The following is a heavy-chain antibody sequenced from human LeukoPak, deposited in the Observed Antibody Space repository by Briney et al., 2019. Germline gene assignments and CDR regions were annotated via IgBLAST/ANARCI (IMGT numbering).Heavy chain of an antibody. J-gene: IGHJ4*02. V-gene: IGHV1-8*01. CDR1: GYTFTSYD. CDR2: MNPNSGNT. D-gene: IGHD6-13*01. Sequence: ASVKVSCKASGYTFTSYDINWVRQATGQGLEWMGWMNPNSGNTGYAQKFQGRVTMIRNTSISTAYMELSSLRSEDTAVYYCARGSRGRWSSSWYRWGQGTLVTVSS. CDR3: ARGSRGRWSSSWYR.